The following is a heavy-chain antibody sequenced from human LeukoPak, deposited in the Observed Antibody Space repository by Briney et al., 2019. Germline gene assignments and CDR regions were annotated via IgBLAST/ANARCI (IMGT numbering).Heavy chain of an antibody. V-gene: IGHV4-34*01. J-gene: IGHJ3*02. D-gene: IGHD4-23*01. CDR2: INHSGST. CDR1: GGSFSGYY. CDR3: ACMTTVVVDAFDI. Sequence: PSETLSLTCAVYGGSFSGYYWSWIRQPPGKGLEWIGEINHSGSTNYNPSLKSRVTISVDTSKNQFSLKLSSVTAADTAVYYCACMTTVVVDAFDIWGQGTMVTVSS.